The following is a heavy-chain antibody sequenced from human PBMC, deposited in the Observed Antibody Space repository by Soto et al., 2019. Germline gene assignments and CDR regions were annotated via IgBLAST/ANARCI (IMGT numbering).Heavy chain of an antibody. J-gene: IGHJ4*02. CDR1: GFTFSSYA. CDR2: ISYDGSNK. D-gene: IGHD5-18*01. Sequence: QVQLVESGGGVVQPGRSLRLSCAASGFTFSSYAMHWVRQAPGKGLEWVAVISYDGSNKYYADSVKGRFTISRDNSKNTLYLQMNSLRAEDTAVYYCASDGYKSFDYWGQGTLVTVSS. CDR3: ASDGYKSFDY. V-gene: IGHV3-30-3*01.